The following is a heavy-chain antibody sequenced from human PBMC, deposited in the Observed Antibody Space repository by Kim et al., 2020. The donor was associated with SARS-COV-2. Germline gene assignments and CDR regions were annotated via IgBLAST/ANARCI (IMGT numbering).Heavy chain of an antibody. J-gene: IGHJ4*02. Sequence: DYMKGRFTISRGNAKNPLNLQMNSLRAEDTALYYCAKGHSSGWYYFDYWGQGTLVTVSS. D-gene: IGHD6-19*01. V-gene: IGHV3-20*03. CDR3: AKGHSSGWYYFDY.